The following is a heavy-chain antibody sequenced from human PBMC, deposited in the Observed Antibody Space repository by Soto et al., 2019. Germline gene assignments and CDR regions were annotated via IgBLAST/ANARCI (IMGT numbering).Heavy chain of an antibody. CDR3: ALQYSSGWYLYFDY. CDR2: IFSNDEK. J-gene: IGHJ4*02. Sequence: QVTLKESGPVLVKPTETLTLTCTVSGFSLSNARMGVSWIRQPPGKALEWLAHIFSNDEKSYSTSLKSRLTTPKDTSKSQVVLTMTNMDPVDTATYYCALQYSSGWYLYFDYWGQGTLVTVSS. CDR1: GFSLSNARMG. D-gene: IGHD6-19*01. V-gene: IGHV2-26*01.